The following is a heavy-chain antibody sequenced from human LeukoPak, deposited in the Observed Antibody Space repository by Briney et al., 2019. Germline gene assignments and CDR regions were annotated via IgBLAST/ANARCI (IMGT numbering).Heavy chain of an antibody. J-gene: IGHJ1*01. CDR1: GYTISSYD. Sequence: ASVYVSCKASGYTISSYDINWMRQATGQGLEWMGWMNPNSGNTGYAQKFQGRLNMTRNTSISTAYMELSSLRSEDTVVYYCARRVGSGWPVQHWGQGTLVTVSS. V-gene: IGHV1-8*01. CDR3: ARRVGSGWPVQH. CDR2: MNPNSGNT. D-gene: IGHD6-19*01.